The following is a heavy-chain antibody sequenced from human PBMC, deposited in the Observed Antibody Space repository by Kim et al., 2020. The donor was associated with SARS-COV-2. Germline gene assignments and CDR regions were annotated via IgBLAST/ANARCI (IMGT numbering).Heavy chain of an antibody. CDR3: ARLWYYYDSSGYYHGRVHNWFDP. D-gene: IGHD3-22*01. V-gene: IGHV4-39*01. Sequence: SETLSLTCTVSGGSISSSSYYWGWIRQPPGKGLEWIGSIYYSGSTYYNPSLKSRVTISVDTSKNQFSLKLSSVTAADTAVYYCARLWYYYDSSGYYHGRVHNWFDPWGQGTLVTVSS. J-gene: IGHJ5*02. CDR2: IYYSGST. CDR1: GGSISSSSYY.